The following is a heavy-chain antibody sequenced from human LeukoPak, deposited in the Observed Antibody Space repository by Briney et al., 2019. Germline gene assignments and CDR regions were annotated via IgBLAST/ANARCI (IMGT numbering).Heavy chain of an antibody. V-gene: IGHV3-49*03. D-gene: IGHD2-15*01. Sequence: GGSLRLSCTGSGFTFGDYAMSWFRQAPGKGLEWVGFIRSKAYGGTTEYAASVKGRFTISRDDSKSIAYMQMNSLKSEDTAVYYCTRVIGCSGGSCYYDYYYMDVWGKGTTVTVSS. CDR3: TRVIGCSGGSCYYDYYYMDV. J-gene: IGHJ6*03. CDR1: GFTFGDYA. CDR2: IRSKAYGGTT.